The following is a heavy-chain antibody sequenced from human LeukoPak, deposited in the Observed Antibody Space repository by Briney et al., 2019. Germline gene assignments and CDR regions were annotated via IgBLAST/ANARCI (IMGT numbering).Heavy chain of an antibody. Sequence: SQTLSPTCAISGDSVSSNSAAWNWIRQSPSRGLEWLGRTYYRSKWYNDYAVSVKSRITINPDTSKNQFSLQQNSVTPEDTAVYYCARESHYIVAMVFDYWGQGTLVTVSS. CDR2: TYYRSKWYN. J-gene: IGHJ4*02. CDR3: ARESHYIVAMVFDY. D-gene: IGHD5-12*01. V-gene: IGHV6-1*01. CDR1: GDSVSSNSAA.